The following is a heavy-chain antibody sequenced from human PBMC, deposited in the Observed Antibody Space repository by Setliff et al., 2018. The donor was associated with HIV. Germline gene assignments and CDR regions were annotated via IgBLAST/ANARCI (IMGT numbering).Heavy chain of an antibody. CDR2: IYYSGAT. V-gene: IGHV4-31*03. Sequence: SETLSLTCTVSGDSISSGGYYWSWIRQLPGKGLEWIGYIYYSGATYYNPSLQSRVTMSLDTSKNQFSLKLSSVTAADTAVYYCAKLGDSTGVYSYFDYWGQGMLVTV. CDR1: GDSISSGGYY. CDR3: AKLGDSTGVYSYFDY. D-gene: IGHD7-27*01. J-gene: IGHJ4*02.